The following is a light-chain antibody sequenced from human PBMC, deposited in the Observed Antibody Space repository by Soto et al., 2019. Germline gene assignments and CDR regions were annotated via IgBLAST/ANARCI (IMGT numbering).Light chain of an antibody. CDR1: RSDIGSYNS. CDR2: EVT. J-gene: IGLJ3*02. V-gene: IGLV2-23*02. CDR3: FSYAGDSTWV. Sequence: ALTQPASVSGSPGQSITISCTGTRSDIGSYNSIAWYQQHPGKAPRVMIFEVTKRPSGISNRFSGSKSGSTASLTISGLQAEDEADYFCFSYAGDSTWVFGGGTQLTVL.